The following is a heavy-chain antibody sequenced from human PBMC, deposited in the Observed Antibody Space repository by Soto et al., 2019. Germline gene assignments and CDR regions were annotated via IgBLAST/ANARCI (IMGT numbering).Heavy chain of an antibody. V-gene: IGHV1-18*01. CDR3: ARDPEYSSSSVYFDY. D-gene: IGHD6-6*01. CDR1: GYTFTSYG. J-gene: IGHJ4*02. Sequence: ASVKVSCKASGYTFTSYGISWVRQAPGQGLEWMGWISAYNGNTNYAQKLQGRVTMTTDTSTSTAYMELRSLRSDDTSMYYCARDPEYSSSSVYFDYWGQGTLVTVSS. CDR2: ISAYNGNT.